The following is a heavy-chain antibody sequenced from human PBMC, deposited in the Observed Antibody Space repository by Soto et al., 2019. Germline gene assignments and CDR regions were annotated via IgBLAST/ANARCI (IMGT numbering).Heavy chain of an antibody. J-gene: IGHJ4*02. D-gene: IGHD1-26*01. V-gene: IGHV3-23*04. Sequence: EVQLVDSGGGLVQPGWSLRLSCSASGCIFSNYVMSWVRHAPGKGLEWVSSISDSGGTSYYADSVKGRFTISRDNSKNTLYLHMNSLRAEDTAIYYCAKRPRALLTFDYWGQGTLVTVSS. CDR1: GCIFSNYV. CDR3: AKRPRALLTFDY. CDR2: ISDSGGTS.